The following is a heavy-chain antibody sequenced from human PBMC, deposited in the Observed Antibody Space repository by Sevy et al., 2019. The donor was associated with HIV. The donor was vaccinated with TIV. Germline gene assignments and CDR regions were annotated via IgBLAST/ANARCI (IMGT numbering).Heavy chain of an antibody. D-gene: IGHD2-2*01. V-gene: IGHV3-30*03. CDR2: ISSDGSNE. CDR3: AIYCLTSTCYSSYEI. CDR1: GFTFRTYG. J-gene: IGHJ3*02. Sequence: GGSLRLSCAASGFTFRTYGMHWVRQAPGKGPEWVALISSDGSNEYYADSVRDLFTIFRDNSKNTLFLQLNSLSPEDTAVYYCAIYCLTSTCYSSYEIWGQGTMVTVSS.